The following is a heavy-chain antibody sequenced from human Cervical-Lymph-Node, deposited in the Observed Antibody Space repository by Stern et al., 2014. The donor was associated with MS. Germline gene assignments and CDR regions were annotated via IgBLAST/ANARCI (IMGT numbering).Heavy chain of an antibody. CDR3: ARVVGSMGYFYGMDV. J-gene: IGHJ6*02. V-gene: IGHV5-51*03. Sequence: EVQLEESGAEVKKPGESLKISCKGSGYKFTTYWIGWVRQMPGKGLEWMGIIYPGDSDTRYSPSFQGQVTISADKSINTAYLQWSSLKASDTATYYCARVVGSMGYFYGMDVWGQGTTVTVSS. CDR1: GYKFTTYW. CDR2: IYPGDSDT. D-gene: IGHD2-15*01.